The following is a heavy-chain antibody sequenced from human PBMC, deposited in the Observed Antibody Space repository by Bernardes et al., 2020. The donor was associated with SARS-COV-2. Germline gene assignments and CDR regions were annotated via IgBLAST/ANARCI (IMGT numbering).Heavy chain of an antibody. CDR3: ACGYDYLDYYFDY. D-gene: IGHD5-12*01. Sequence: GGSLRLSCAASGFTFSNYNMNWVRQAPGKGLEWVSFISSSSSTIYYADSVKGRFTISRDNAKNSLYLQMNSLRDEDTAVYYCACGYDYLDYYFDYWGQGTLVTVSS. CDR2: ISSSSSTI. V-gene: IGHV3-48*02. J-gene: IGHJ4*02. CDR1: GFTFSNYN.